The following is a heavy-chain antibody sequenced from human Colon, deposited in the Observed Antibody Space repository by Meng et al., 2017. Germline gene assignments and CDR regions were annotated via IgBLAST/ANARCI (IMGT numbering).Heavy chain of an antibody. D-gene: IGHD4-17*01. J-gene: IGHJ4*02. CDR3: ARTLRDYGKIDY. CDR2: IYHSGTT. V-gene: IGHV4-31*03. Sequence: VHTHWSGPGLVRPSQTLSLTCTVSGGSISSGGYYWTWIRQHPGKGLEWIGYIYHSGTTYYNPSLKSRVTISVDTSENQFSLNLRSVTAADTAVYFCARTLRDYGKIDYWGQGTLVTVSS. CDR1: GGSISSGGYY.